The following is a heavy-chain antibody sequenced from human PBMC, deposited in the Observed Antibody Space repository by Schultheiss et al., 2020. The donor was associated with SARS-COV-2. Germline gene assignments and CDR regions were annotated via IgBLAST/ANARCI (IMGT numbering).Heavy chain of an antibody. Sequence: SETLSLTCTVSGGSISSYYWSWIRQPAGKGLEWIGRIYTSGSTNYNPSLKSRVTISVDTSKNQFSLKLSSVTAADTAVYYCASLDYYDSSGPNFDYWGQGTLVTVSS. J-gene: IGHJ4*02. CDR1: GGSISSYY. CDR3: ASLDYYDSSGPNFDY. CDR2: IYTSGST. V-gene: IGHV4-4*07. D-gene: IGHD3-22*01.